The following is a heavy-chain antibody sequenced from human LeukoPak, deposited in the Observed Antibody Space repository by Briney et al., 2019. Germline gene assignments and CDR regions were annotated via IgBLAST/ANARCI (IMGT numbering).Heavy chain of an antibody. J-gene: IGHJ3*02. CDR3: ARVLGYYDSSTYYSPWAFDI. D-gene: IGHD3-22*01. V-gene: IGHV3-48*03. CDR1: GFTFSSYE. Sequence: GGSLRLSCAASGFTFSSYEMNWVRQAPGKGLEWVSYISSSGSSIYYADSVKGRFTISRDNAKNSLYPQMNSLRAKDTAVYYCARVLGYYDSSTYYSPWAFDIWGQGTMVTVSS. CDR2: ISSSGSSI.